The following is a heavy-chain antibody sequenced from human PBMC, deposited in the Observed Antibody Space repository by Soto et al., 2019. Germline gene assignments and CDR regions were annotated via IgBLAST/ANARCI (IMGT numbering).Heavy chain of an antibody. CDR1: GGSISSGGYY. D-gene: IGHD1-26*01. CDR3: ARVEDSGSYEANWFDP. J-gene: IGHJ5*02. V-gene: IGHV4-31*03. Sequence: SETLSLTCTVSGGSISSGGYYWSWIRQHPGKGLEWIGYIYYSGSTYYNPSLKSRVTISVDTSKNQFSLKLSSVTAADTAVYYCARVEDSGSYEANWFDPWGQGTLVTVSS. CDR2: IYYSGST.